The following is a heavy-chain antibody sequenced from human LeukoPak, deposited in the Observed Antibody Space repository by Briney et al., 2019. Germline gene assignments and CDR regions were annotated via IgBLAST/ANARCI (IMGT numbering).Heavy chain of an antibody. CDR2: ISYDGSNK. CDR3: ASPYYYDSSGYPGY. V-gene: IGHV3-30*01. J-gene: IGHJ4*02. Sequence: GRSLRLSCAASGFTISSYAMHWVRQAPGKGLEWVAVISYDGSNKYYADSVKGRFTISRDNSKNTLYLQMNSLRAEDTAVYYCASPYYYDSSGYPGYWGQGTLVTVSS. D-gene: IGHD3-22*01. CDR1: GFTISSYA.